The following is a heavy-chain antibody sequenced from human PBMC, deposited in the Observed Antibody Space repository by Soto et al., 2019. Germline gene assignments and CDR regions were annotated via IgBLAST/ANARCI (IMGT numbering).Heavy chain of an antibody. J-gene: IGHJ6*02. CDR3: ARGPRDIVVVPAAMYYYYYGMDV. CDR2: INHSGST. D-gene: IGHD2-2*01. CDR1: GGSFSGYY. Sequence: QVQLQQWGAGLLKPSETLSLTCAVYGGSFSGYYWSWIRQPPGKGLEWLGEINHSGSTNYNPSLKSRVTISVDTSKNQFSLKLSSVTAADTAVYYCARGPRDIVVVPAAMYYYYYGMDVWGQGTTVTVSS. V-gene: IGHV4-34*01.